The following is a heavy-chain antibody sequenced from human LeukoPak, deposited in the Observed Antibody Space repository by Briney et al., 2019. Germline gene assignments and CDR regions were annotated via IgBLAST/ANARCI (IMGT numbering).Heavy chain of an antibody. CDR1: GCTFSSYS. V-gene: IGHV1-69*06. J-gene: IGHJ4*02. D-gene: IGHD6-19*01. CDR3: ARESLSSGSDY. Sequence: GASVKLSCTASGCTFSSYSISWVRQAPGQGLVWMGGIIPIFGTANYAQTFQGRVTITADNSTSTAYMELSSLRSEDTAVYYCARESLSSGSDYWGQGTLVTVSS. CDR2: IIPIFGTA.